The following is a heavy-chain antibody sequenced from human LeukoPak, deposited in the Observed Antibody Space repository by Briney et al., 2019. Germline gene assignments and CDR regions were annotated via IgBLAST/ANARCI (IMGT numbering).Heavy chain of an antibody. CDR3: AGIEMATSRGDAFDI. J-gene: IGHJ3*02. Sequence: SSETLSLTCTVSGGSISSYYWSWIRQPPGEGLEWIGYIYYSGSTNYNPSLKSRVTISVDTSKNQFSLKLSSVTAADTAVYYCAGIEMATSRGDAFDIWGQGTMVTVSS. D-gene: IGHD5-24*01. CDR1: GGSISSYY. CDR2: IYYSGST. V-gene: IGHV4-59*01.